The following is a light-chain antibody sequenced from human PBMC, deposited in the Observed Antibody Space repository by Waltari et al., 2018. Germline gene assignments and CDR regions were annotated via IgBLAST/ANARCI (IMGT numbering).Light chain of an antibody. CDR3: MQGTHRPWT. V-gene: IGKV2-30*01. CDR1: QSLVSSAGNTY. J-gene: IGKJ1*01. Sequence: DVVMTQSPLSLAVTLGQPASISCRSRQSLVSSAGNTYFNWFQQRPGQSPRRLLYKVSNGDSGVPDRFSGSGSGTDFTLRISRVEAEDVGIYYCMQGTHRPWTFGQGTRVEIK. CDR2: KVS.